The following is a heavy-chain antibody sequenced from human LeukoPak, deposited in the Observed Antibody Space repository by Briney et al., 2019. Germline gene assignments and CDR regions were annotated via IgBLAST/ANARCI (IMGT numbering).Heavy chain of an antibody. Sequence: GESLKISCKGSGYSFTSYWIGWVRQMPGKGLEWMGIIYPGDSDTRYSPSFQGQVTISADKSISTAYLQWSSLKASDTAMYYCARRGRQGTGTTYYFDYWGQGTLVTVSS. CDR3: ARRGRQGTGTTYYFDY. D-gene: IGHD1-7*01. J-gene: IGHJ4*02. CDR2: IYPGDSDT. CDR1: GYSFTSYW. V-gene: IGHV5-51*01.